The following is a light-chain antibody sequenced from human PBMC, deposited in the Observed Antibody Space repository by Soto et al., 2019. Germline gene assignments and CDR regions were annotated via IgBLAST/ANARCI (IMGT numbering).Light chain of an antibody. J-gene: IGKJ3*01. Sequence: EIVLTQSPGTLSLSPGERATLSCRASQSVSSSYLAWYQQKPGQAPRLLIYVASSRATGIPDRFSGSGSGTDFTLTISRLEPEDLAVYYCQQYGSPFTFGPGTKVDIK. CDR2: VAS. CDR1: QSVSSSY. CDR3: QQYGSPFT. V-gene: IGKV3-20*01.